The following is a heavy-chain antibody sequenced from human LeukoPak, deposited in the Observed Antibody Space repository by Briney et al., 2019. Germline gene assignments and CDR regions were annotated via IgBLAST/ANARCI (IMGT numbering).Heavy chain of an antibody. CDR2: IKQDASGE. D-gene: IGHD4-17*01. CDR3: ARDEYGDYRY. V-gene: IGHV3-7*01. J-gene: IGHJ4*02. Sequence: PGGSLRLSCAASGFTFGSYWMSWVRQAPGKGPERVANIKQDASGEYYVDSVKGRFTISRDNAKNSLYLQMNSLRAEDTAVYCCARDEYGDYRYWGQGTLVTVSS. CDR1: GFTFGSYW.